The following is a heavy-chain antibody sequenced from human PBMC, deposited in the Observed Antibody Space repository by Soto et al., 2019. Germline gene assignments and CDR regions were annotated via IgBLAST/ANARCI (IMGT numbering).Heavy chain of an antibody. CDR3: ARDYYDSSGYAWASYYFDY. Sequence: GASVKVSCKASGYTFTSYYMHWVRQAPGQGLEWMGIINPSGGSTSYAQKFQGRVTMTRDTSTSTVYMELSSLRSEDTAVYYCARDYYDSSGYAWASYYFDYWGQGTLVTSPQ. CDR1: GYTFTSYY. CDR2: INPSGGST. J-gene: IGHJ4*02. D-gene: IGHD3-22*01. V-gene: IGHV1-46*01.